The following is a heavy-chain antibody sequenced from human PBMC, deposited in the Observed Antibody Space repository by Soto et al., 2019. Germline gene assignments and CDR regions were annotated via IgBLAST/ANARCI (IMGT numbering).Heavy chain of an antibody. V-gene: IGHV1-8*01. CDR2: MNPNSGNT. Sequence: GASVKVSCKASGYTFTSYDINWVRQATGQGLEWMGWMNPNSGNTGYAQKFQGRVTMTRNTSISTAYMELSSLRSEDTAVYYCARDEVQSRNYGGNSALLWGQGTLVTVSS. CDR3: ARDEVQSRNYGGNSALL. D-gene: IGHD4-17*01. CDR1: GYTFTSYD. J-gene: IGHJ4*02.